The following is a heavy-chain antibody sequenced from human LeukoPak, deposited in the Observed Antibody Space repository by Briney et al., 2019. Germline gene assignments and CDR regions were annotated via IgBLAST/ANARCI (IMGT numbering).Heavy chain of an antibody. V-gene: IGHV3-7*01. J-gene: IGHJ4*02. CDR1: GFTFSSYW. CDR2: INHNGNVN. CDR3: ARDPDYGGNSFVFDY. D-gene: IGHD4-23*01. Sequence: GGSLRLSCAASGFTFSSYWMNWARQAPGKGLEWVASINHNGNVNYYVDSVKGRFTISRDNAKNSLYLQMSNLRAEDTAVYYCARDPDYGGNSFVFDYWGQGTLVTVSS.